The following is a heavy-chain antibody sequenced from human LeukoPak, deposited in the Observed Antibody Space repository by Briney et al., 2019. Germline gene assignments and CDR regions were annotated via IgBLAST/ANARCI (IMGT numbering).Heavy chain of an antibody. J-gene: IGHJ2*01. CDR1: GDSVSSNSAT. CDR2: TYYRSKWYN. D-gene: IGHD6-19*01. CDR3: ARDGMAVAVGYFDL. Sequence: SQTLSLTCAISGDSVSSNSATWNWIRQSPSRGLEWLGRTYYRSKWYNDYAASVKSRITIKPDTSKNQFSLQLNSVTPEDTAVYYCARDGMAVAVGYFDLWGRGTLVAVSS. V-gene: IGHV6-1*01.